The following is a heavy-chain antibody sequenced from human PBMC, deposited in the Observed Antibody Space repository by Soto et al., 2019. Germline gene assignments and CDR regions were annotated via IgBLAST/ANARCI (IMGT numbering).Heavy chain of an antibody. CDR2: IWADGSGK. CDR3: ARDCGAGDCGGPEF. Sequence: QVQLVESGGGVVQPGRSLRLSCSASGFTFTSYGMHWVRQAPGKGLEWVAVIWADGSGKYYADSVKGRFTLSRDNSKNTLLLQMNRLRAEDTAVDFGARDCGAGDCGGPEFGGQGTLVTVSS. V-gene: IGHV3-33*01. CDR1: GFTFTSYG. J-gene: IGHJ4*02. D-gene: IGHD2-21*02.